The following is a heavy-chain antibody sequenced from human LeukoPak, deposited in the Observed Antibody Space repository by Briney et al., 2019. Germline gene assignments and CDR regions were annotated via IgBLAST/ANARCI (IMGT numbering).Heavy chain of an antibody. Sequence: SVKVSCKASGGTFSSYAISWVRQAPGQGLEWMGGIIPIFGTANYAQKFQGRVTITTDESTSTAYMKLSSLRSEDTAVYYCASGSSWSRYNWFDPWGQGTLVTVSS. D-gene: IGHD6-13*01. CDR1: GGTFSSYA. CDR2: IIPIFGTA. V-gene: IGHV1-69*05. CDR3: ASGSSWSRYNWFDP. J-gene: IGHJ5*02.